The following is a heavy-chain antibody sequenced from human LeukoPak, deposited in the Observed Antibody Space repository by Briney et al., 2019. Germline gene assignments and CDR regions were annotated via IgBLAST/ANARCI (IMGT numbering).Heavy chain of an antibody. CDR2: ISAYNGNT. CDR3: ARDSPVRGYTFQH. J-gene: IGHJ1*01. D-gene: IGHD5-18*01. Sequence: ASVKVSCKASGYTFTSYGISWVRQAPGQGLEWMGWISAYNGNTNYAQKLQGRVTMTRDMSTSTVYMELSSLRSEDTAVYYCARDSPVRGYTFQHWGQGTLVTVSS. V-gene: IGHV1-18*01. CDR1: GYTFTSYG.